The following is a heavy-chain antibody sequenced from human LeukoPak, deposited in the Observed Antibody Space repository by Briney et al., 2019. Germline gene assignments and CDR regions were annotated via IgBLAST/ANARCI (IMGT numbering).Heavy chain of an antibody. CDR2: ISYNGGT. D-gene: IGHD2-15*01. CDR3: ARIDSISRAFDV. Sequence: SETLSLTCTVSGGSISSVSYYWGWIRQPPGKGLEWIGSISYNGGTYYNPSLKSRVTIFVDTSKNQFPLKLSSVTAADTAVYYCARIDSISRAFDVWGQGTMVTVSS. CDR1: GGSISSVSYY. V-gene: IGHV4-39*01. J-gene: IGHJ3*01.